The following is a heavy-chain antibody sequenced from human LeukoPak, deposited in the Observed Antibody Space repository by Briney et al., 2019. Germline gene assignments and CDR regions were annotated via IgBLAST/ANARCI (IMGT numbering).Heavy chain of an antibody. Sequence: SETLSLTCTVSGGSISSYYWSWIRQPPGKGLEWIGYIYYSGSTNSNPSLKSRVTISVDTSKNQFSLNLTSVTAADTAVYYCARYYYDSSGYFSDYWGQGTLVTVSS. CDR3: ARYYYDSSGYFSDY. CDR1: GGSISSYY. V-gene: IGHV4-59*12. J-gene: IGHJ4*02. CDR2: IYYSGST. D-gene: IGHD3-22*01.